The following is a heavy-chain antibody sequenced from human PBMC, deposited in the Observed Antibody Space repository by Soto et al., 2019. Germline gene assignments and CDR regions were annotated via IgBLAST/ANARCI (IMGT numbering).Heavy chain of an antibody. D-gene: IGHD3-10*01. CDR3: ASSYYGSGNPKDYYYGMDV. V-gene: IGHV1-3*01. CDR2: INAGNGNT. CDR1: GYTFTSYA. J-gene: IGHJ6*02. Sequence: ASVKVSCKASGYTFTSYAIHWVRQAPGQRLEWMGWINAGNGNTKYSQKFQGRVTITRDTSASTAYMELSSLRSEDTAVYYCASSYYGSGNPKDYYYGMDVWGQGTTVTVSS.